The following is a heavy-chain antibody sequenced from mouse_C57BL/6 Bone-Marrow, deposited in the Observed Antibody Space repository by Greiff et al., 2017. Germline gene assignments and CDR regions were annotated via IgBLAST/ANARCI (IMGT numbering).Heavy chain of an antibody. J-gene: IGHJ1*03. Sequence: QVQLKESGPGLVAPSQSLSITCTVSGFSLTSYAISWVRQPPGKGLEWLGVIWTGGGTNYNSAPKSRLSISKDNSKSQVFLKMNSLQTDDTARYYCARKGYYGSSYVDWYFDVWGTGTTVTVSS. CDR3: ARKGYYGSSYVDWYFDV. CDR2: IWTGGGT. D-gene: IGHD1-1*01. V-gene: IGHV2-9-1*01. CDR1: GFSLTSYA.